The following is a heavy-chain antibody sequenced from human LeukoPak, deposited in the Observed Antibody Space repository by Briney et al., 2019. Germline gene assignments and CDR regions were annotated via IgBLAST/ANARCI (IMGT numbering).Heavy chain of an antibody. J-gene: IGHJ6*03. CDR3: ARAIAATGSYGGYYSYYMDV. CDR2: IYYRGST. CDR1: GVSISSYY. Sequence: SETLSLTCTVSGVSISSYYWRCIRQPPGKGLEGIGYIYYRGSTNYNPSLKSRVTISVDASKNQFFLKVSSVTAADTAVYYCARAIAATGSYGGYYSYYMDVWGKGTTVTISS. V-gene: IGHV4-59*01. D-gene: IGHD6-13*01.